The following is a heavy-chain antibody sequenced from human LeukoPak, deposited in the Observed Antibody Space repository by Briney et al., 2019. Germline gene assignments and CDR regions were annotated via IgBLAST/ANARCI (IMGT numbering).Heavy chain of an antibody. V-gene: IGHV3-21*01. D-gene: IGHD2-2*01. CDR1: GFTFSSYS. CDR2: ISSSSSYI. Sequence: GGSLRLSCAASGFTFSSYSMNWVRQAPGKGLEWVSSISSSSSYIYYADSVKSRFTISRDNARNSLYLQMNSLRAEDTAVYYCARAWQDIVVVPAAIGYWGQGTLVTVSS. J-gene: IGHJ4*02. CDR3: ARAWQDIVVVPAAIGY.